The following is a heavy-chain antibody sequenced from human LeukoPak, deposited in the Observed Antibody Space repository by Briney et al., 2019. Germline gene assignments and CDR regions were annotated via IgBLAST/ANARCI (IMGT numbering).Heavy chain of an antibody. J-gene: IGHJ4*02. V-gene: IGHV4-4*02. D-gene: IGHD6-19*01. CDR2: IYHSGST. CDR3: ARYSSGWYEGPYYFDY. CDR1: GGSISSSNW. Sequence: SETLSLTCAVSGGSISSSNWWSWVRQPPGKGLEWIGEIYHSGSTNYNPSLKSRVTISVDKSKNQFSLKLSSVTAADTAMYYCARYSSGWYEGPYYFDYWGQGTLVTVSS.